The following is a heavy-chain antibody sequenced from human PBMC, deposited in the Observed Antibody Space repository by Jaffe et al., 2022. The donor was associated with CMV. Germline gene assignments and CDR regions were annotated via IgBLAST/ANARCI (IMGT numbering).Heavy chain of an antibody. Sequence: EVQLVESGGVVVQPGGSLRLSCAASGFTFDDYTMHWVRQAPGKGLEWVSLISWDGGSTYYADSVKGRFTISRDNSKNSLYLQMNSLRTEDTALYYCAKDVLAYCGGDCPQRYFDLWGRGTLVTVSS. V-gene: IGHV3-43*01. J-gene: IGHJ2*01. CDR1: GFTFDDYT. D-gene: IGHD2-21*02. CDR2: ISWDGGST. CDR3: AKDVLAYCGGDCPQRYFDL.